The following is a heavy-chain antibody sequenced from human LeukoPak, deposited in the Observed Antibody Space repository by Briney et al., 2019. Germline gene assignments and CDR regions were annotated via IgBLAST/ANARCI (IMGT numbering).Heavy chain of an antibody. CDR1: GGSFSSYY. J-gene: IGHJ4*02. CDR2: MYYSEST. Sequence: SETLSLTCTVSGGSFSSYYWSWIRQPPGKGLEWIGYMYYSESTNYNPSLKSRVTISVDTSKNQFSLKLSSVTAADTAVYYCAGGMTTVTRFDYWGQGTLVTVSS. CDR3: AGGMTTVTRFDY. V-gene: IGHV4-59*01. D-gene: IGHD4-17*01.